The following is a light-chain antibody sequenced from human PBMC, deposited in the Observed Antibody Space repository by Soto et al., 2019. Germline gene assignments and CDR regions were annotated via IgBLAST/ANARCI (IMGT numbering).Light chain of an antibody. CDR1: SSDVGAYDY. V-gene: IGLV2-8*01. Sequence: QSALTQPASASGSPGQSVTISCTGTSSDVGAYDYVSWYQQHPGKAPKLMIYEVTKRPSGVPDRFSGSKSGKTASLTVSGLQAEDEADYYCSSYASSSTGVFGCGTKLTVL. J-gene: IGLJ1*01. CDR3: SSYASSSTGV. CDR2: EVT.